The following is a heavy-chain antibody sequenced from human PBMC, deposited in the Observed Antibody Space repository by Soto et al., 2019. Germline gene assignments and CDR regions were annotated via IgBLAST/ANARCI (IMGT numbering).Heavy chain of an antibody. CDR2: ISSDGGDK. J-gene: IGHJ4*02. CDR1: GFTFNMYA. CDR3: ARDSDMGAAGYYFDY. D-gene: IGHD6-13*01. V-gene: IGHV3-30-3*01. Sequence: WSLRLSCAASGFTFNMYAIHWVRQAPGKGLEWVAVISSDGGDKYHADSVKGRFTVSRDNSKNTVYLQMNSLRAEDTAVYYCARDSDMGAAGYYFDYWGQGNLVTVSS.